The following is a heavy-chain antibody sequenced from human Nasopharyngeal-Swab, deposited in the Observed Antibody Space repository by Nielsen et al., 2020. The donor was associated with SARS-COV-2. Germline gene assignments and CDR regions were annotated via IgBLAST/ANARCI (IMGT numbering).Heavy chain of an antibody. CDR1: GFTFSNYA. CDR3: ARGSSGWQFYFDY. J-gene: IGHJ4*02. CDR2: SFSGGSST. D-gene: IGHD6-19*01. V-gene: IGHV3-23*03. Sequence: GESLKIPCAATGFTFSNYAMSWVRQAPGKGLEWVSVSFSGGSSTSYADSVKGRFSISRDNSKNTLYLQMNNLRAEDTAVYYCARGSSGWQFYFDYWGQGTLVTVSS.